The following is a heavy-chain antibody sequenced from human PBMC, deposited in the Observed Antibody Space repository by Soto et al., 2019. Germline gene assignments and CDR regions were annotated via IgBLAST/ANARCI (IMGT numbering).Heavy chain of an antibody. D-gene: IGHD6-19*01. J-gene: IGHJ4*02. CDR1: GFTFSSYA. CDR3: AKDFSVAGALY. V-gene: IGHV3-23*01. CDR2: ISGSGGST. Sequence: PVGSLRLSCAASGFTFSSYAMSRVRQAPGKGLEWVSAISGSGGSTYYADSVKGRFTISRDNSKNTLYLQMNSLRAEDTAVYYCAKDFSVAGALYWGQGTLVTVSS.